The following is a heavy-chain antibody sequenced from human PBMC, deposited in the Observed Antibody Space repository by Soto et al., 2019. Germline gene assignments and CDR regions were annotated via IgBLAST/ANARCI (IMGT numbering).Heavy chain of an antibody. CDR1: GGSISSSSYY. Sequence: QLLESGPGLVKPSETLSLTCTVSGGSISSSSYYWGWIRQPPGKGLEWIGSIYYSGSTYYNPSLKSRVTISVDTSKNQFSLKLSSVTAADTAVYYCAADPGSYLVFAFDIWGQGTMVTVSS. CDR3: AADPGSYLVFAFDI. J-gene: IGHJ3*02. CDR2: IYYSGST. V-gene: IGHV4-39*01. D-gene: IGHD3-10*01.